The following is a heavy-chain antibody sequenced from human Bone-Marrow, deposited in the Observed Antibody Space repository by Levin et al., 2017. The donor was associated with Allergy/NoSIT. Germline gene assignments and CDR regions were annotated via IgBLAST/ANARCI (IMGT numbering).Heavy chain of an antibody. CDR1: GFAFSRYD. D-gene: IGHD2-15*01. CDR3: ARGTDCSGSSCSPRGFDI. J-gene: IGHJ3*02. Sequence: PGGSLRLSCAASGFAFSRYDMHWVRQGTGKGLEWVTGIGTVGDTSYSGSVKGRVTISRENAKNSLSLEMTDLRAGDTAVYYCARGTDCSGSSCSPRGFDIWGQGTMVTVSS. V-gene: IGHV3-13*01. CDR2: IGTVGDT.